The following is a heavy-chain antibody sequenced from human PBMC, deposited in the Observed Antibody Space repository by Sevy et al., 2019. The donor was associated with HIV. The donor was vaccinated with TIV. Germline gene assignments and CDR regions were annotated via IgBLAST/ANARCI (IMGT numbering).Heavy chain of an antibody. V-gene: IGHV3-23*01. CDR2: ISDIGNP. Sequence: GGSLRLSCAASGFTFSSYGMSWVRQAPGKGLEWVSVISDIGNPYYADSVKGRFTMSTDKSKNTLYLQMNSLRAEDTAVYYCAKCLAAVPGYYHGVDVWGQGTTVTVSS. D-gene: IGHD6-13*01. J-gene: IGHJ6*02. CDR1: GFTFSSYG. CDR3: AKCLAAVPGYYHGVDV.